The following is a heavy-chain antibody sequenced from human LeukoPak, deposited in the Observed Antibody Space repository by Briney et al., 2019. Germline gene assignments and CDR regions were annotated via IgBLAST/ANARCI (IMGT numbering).Heavy chain of an antibody. V-gene: IGHV1-2*02. CDR2: INPNSGGT. J-gene: IGHJ6*02. CDR3: ARGDSYYYYGMDV. CDR1: GYTFTGYY. Sequence: ASVKVSCKASGYTFTGYYMHWVRQAPGQGLEWMGWINPNSGGTNYAQKLQGRVTMTRDTSISTAYMELSRPRSDDTAVYYCARGDSYYYYGMDVWGQGTTVTVSS.